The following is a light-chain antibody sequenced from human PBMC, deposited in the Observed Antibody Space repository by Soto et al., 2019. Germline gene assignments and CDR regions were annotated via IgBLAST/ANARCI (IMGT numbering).Light chain of an antibody. V-gene: IGKV3-20*01. J-gene: IGKJ3*01. CDR1: QSVSSSY. CDR3: QQDGSSPLFT. CDR2: GAS. Sequence: EIVLTQSPGTLSLSPGERATLSCRASQSVSSSYLAWYQQKPGQAPRLLIYGASSRATGIPDRFSGSGSGTHFTLTISRLEPEDFAVYYCQQDGSSPLFTFGPGTKVDIK.